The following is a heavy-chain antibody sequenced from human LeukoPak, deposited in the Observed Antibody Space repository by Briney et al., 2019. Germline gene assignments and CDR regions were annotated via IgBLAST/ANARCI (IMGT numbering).Heavy chain of an antibody. CDR2: IHTNGGT. Sequence: SETLSLTCTVSGASITSFYYNWIRQSAGEGLEWIGRIHTNGGTDYRPSLNSRVTMSVDTSKKQISLKLTSVTAADTAVYFCSRGGGYGDYWGQGILVTVSS. CDR1: GASITSFY. D-gene: IGHD5-12*01. CDR3: SRGGGYGDY. J-gene: IGHJ4*02. V-gene: IGHV4-4*07.